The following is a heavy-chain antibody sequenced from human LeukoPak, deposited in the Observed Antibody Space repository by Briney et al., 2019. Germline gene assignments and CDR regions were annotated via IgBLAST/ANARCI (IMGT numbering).Heavy chain of an antibody. D-gene: IGHD3-22*01. CDR3: AREGAQVGYDSSGYYYRGFDY. V-gene: IGHV1-69*13. Sequence: ASVKVSCKASGGTFSSYAISWVRQAPGQGLEWMGGIIPIFGTANYAQKFQGRVTITADESTSTAYMELSSLRSEDTAVYYCAREGAQVGYDSSGYYYRGFDYWGQGTLVTVSS. J-gene: IGHJ4*02. CDR2: IIPIFGTA. CDR1: GGTFSSYA.